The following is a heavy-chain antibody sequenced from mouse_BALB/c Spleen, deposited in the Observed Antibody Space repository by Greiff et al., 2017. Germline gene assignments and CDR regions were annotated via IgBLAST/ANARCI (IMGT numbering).Heavy chain of an antibody. Sequence: EVKLVESGPQLVRPGASVKISCKASGYSFTSYWMHWVKQRPEQGLEWIGRIDPANGNTKYDPKFQGKATITADTSSNTAYLQLSSLTSEDTAVYYCAFDGYYFDYWGQGTTLTVSS. CDR1: GYSFTSYW. V-gene: IGHV14-1*02. CDR3: AFDGYYFDY. J-gene: IGHJ2*01. CDR2: IDPANGNT. D-gene: IGHD2-3*01.